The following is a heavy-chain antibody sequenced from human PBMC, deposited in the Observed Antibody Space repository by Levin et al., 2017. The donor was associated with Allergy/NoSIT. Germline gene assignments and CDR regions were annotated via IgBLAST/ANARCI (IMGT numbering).Heavy chain of an antibody. V-gene: IGHV4-39*07. D-gene: IGHD2-8*01. CDR3: ARDEMVHEIQYYYGMDV. Sequence: SQTLSLTCTVSGGSIRTSSYYWGWIRQPPGKGLEWIGNIYHSGSTYYTPSLRSRVTISVDTSKNQFSLRVNSVTAADTAVYYCARDEMVHEIQYYYGMDVWGQGTTVTVSS. CDR2: IYHSGST. J-gene: IGHJ6*02. CDR1: GGSIRTSSYY.